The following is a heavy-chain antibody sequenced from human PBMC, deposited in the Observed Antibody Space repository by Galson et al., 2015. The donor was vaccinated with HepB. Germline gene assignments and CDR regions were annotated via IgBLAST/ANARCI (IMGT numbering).Heavy chain of an antibody. D-gene: IGHD1-26*01. V-gene: IGHV1-69*10. J-gene: IGHJ6*02. CDR2: IIPIFGIA. Sequence: SVKVSCKASGGTFSSYAISWVRQAPGQGLEWMGGIIPIFGIANYAQKFQGRVTITADKSTNTAYMELSSLRSEDTAVYYCARHIVGAGYYYGMDVWGQGTTVTVSS. CDR3: ARHIVGAGYYYGMDV. CDR1: GGTFSSYA.